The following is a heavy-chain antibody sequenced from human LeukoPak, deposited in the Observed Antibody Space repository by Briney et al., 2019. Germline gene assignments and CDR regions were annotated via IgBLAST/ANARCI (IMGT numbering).Heavy chain of an antibody. CDR3: ARGRRGGLDYGDPFDY. Sequence: KTSETLSLTCTVSGGSISSGGYSWSWIQQPPGKGLEWIGYIYHSGSTYYNPSLKSRVTISVDRSKKQFSLKLSSVAAADTAVYYCARGRRGGLDYGDPFDYWGQGTLVTVSS. CDR1: GGSISSGGYS. J-gene: IGHJ4*02. CDR2: IYHSGST. D-gene: IGHD4-17*01. V-gene: IGHV4-30-2*01.